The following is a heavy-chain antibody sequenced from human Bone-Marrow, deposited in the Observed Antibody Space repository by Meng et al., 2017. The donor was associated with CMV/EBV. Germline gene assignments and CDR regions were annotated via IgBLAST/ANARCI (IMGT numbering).Heavy chain of an antibody. V-gene: IGHV4-34*01. CDR2: IYYSGST. CDR3: ARAKGYCSSTSCHGNWFDP. J-gene: IGHJ5*02. CDR1: GGSFSGYY. Sequence: SQTLSLTCAVYGGSFSGYYWGWIRQPPGKGLEWIGSIYYSGSTYYNPSLKSRVTISVDTSKNQFSLKLSSVTAADTAVYYCARAKGYCSSTSCHGNWFDPWGQGTLVTVSS. D-gene: IGHD2-2*01.